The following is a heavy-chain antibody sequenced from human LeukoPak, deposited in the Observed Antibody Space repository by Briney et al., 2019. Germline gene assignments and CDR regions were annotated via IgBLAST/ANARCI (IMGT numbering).Heavy chain of an antibody. D-gene: IGHD3-22*01. V-gene: IGHV3-30-3*01. J-gene: IGHJ4*02. CDR2: ISYYGSNK. CDR3: ARNAYDSSGYSFDY. CDR1: GFTFSSYP. Sequence: PGGSLRLSCAASGFTFSSYPMHWVRQAPGKGLEWVAVISYYGSNKYYADSVKGRFTISRDNSKNTLYLQMNSLRAEDTAVYYCARNAYDSSGYSFDYWGQGTLVTVSS.